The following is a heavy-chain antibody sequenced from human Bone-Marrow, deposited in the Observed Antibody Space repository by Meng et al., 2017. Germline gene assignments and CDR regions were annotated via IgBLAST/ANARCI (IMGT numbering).Heavy chain of an antibody. D-gene: IGHD6-13*01. V-gene: IGHV1-69*05. CDR2: IILIFGTA. CDR3: ARELSRIAAAGTGYYYYGMDV. Sequence: KISCKASGGTFSSYAISWVRQAPGQGLEWMGGIILIFGTANYAQKFQGRVTITTDESTSTAYMELSSLRSEDTAVYYCARELSRIAAAGTGYYYYGMDVWGQGTTVTVSS. J-gene: IGHJ6*02. CDR1: GGTFSSYA.